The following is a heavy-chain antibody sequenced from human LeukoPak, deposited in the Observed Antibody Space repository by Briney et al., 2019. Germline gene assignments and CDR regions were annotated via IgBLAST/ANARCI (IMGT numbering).Heavy chain of an antibody. CDR1: GGSISSYY. V-gene: IGHV4-4*07. D-gene: IGHD3-3*01. Sequence: SETLSLTCTVSGGSISSYYWSWIRQPAGKGLEWIGRIYTSGTTHYNPSLKSRVTISVDTSKNHFSLKLTSVTAADTAVYYCAREVRSSVEDRFDYWGQGTLVTVSS. J-gene: IGHJ4*02. CDR2: IYTSGTT. CDR3: AREVRSSVEDRFDY.